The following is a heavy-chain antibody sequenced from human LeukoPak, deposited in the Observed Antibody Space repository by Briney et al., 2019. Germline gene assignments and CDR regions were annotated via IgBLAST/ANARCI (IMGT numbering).Heavy chain of an antibody. CDR2: IYTSGST. J-gene: IGHJ5*02. D-gene: IGHD2-2*01. CDR1: GGSISSYY. CDR3: AREIVVVPAAINWFDP. V-gene: IGHV4-4*07. Sequence: SETLSLTCTVSGGSISSYYWSWIRQPAGKGLEWIGRIYTSGSTNYNPSLKSRVTMSVDTSKNQFSLKLSSVTAADTAVYYCAREIVVVPAAINWFDPWGQGTLVTVSS.